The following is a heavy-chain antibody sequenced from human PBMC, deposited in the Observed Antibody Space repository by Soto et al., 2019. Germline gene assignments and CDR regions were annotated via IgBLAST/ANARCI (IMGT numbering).Heavy chain of an antibody. J-gene: IGHJ6*04. CDR2: IIPIFGTA. D-gene: IGHD2-2*01. Sequence: SVKVSCKASGGTFSRYAISWVRQAPGQGLEWMGGIIPIFGTANYAQKFQGRVTITADETTSTAYMELSSMRSEDTAVYYCAREGRERWSSTRCYVYLLDGWGKVNKVTVHS. V-gene: IGHV1-69*13. CDR1: GGTFSRYA. CDR3: AREGRERWSSTRCYVYLLDG.